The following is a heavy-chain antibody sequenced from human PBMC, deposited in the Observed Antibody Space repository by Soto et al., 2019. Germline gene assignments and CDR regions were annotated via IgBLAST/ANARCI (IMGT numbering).Heavy chain of an antibody. CDR3: ARGRRRKALINYYYYYMDV. CDR1: GYTFTSYD. Sequence: ASVKVSCKASGYTFTSYDINWVRQAAGQGLEWMGWMNPNSGNTGYAQKFQGRVTMTRNTSIGTAYMELSSLRSEDTAVYYCARGRRRKALINYYYYYMDVWGKGTTVTVSS. V-gene: IGHV1-8*01. CDR2: MNPNSGNT. J-gene: IGHJ6*03.